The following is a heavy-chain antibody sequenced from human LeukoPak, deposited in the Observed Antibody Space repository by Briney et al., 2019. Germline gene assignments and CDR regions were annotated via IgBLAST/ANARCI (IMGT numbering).Heavy chain of an antibody. CDR3: ATIIAAAGLFDY. D-gene: IGHD6-13*01. V-gene: IGHV1-24*01. J-gene: IGHJ4*02. Sequence: ASVKVSCKVSGYTLTELSMHWVRQAPGKGLEWMGGFDPEDGETIYAQKFQGRVTMTEDTSTDTAYMELSSVRSEDTAVYYCATIIAAAGLFDYWGQGTLVTVSS. CDR1: GYTLTELS. CDR2: FDPEDGET.